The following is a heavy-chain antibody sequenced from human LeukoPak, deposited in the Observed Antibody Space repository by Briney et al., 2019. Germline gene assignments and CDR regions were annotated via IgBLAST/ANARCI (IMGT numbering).Heavy chain of an antibody. D-gene: IGHD3-10*01. CDR2: ISFDGSEK. CDR3: ARDGKMFRGPMIMRHFDY. V-gene: IGHV3-30*03. J-gene: IGHJ4*02. CDR1: GFTFTTYG. Sequence: GGSLRLSCAVSGFTFTTYGMHWVRQAPGKGLEWVALISFDGSEKYYADSVKGRFTISRDNSKNTLFLQMNSVRVEDTAVYFCARDGKMFRGPMIMRHFDYWGQGALVTVSS.